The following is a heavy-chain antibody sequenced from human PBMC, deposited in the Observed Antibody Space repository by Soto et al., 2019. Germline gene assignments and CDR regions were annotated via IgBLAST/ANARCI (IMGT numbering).Heavy chain of an antibody. J-gene: IGHJ4*02. CDR2: INPSGGST. Sequence: ASVKVSCKASGYTFTSYYMHWVRQAPGQGLEWMGIINPSGGSTSYAQKFQGRVTMTRDTSTSTVYMELSSLRSEDTAVYYCVRASDIVVVVAPENYFDYWGQGTLVTVSS. CDR3: VRASDIVVVVAPENYFDY. D-gene: IGHD2-15*01. V-gene: IGHV1-46*03. CDR1: GYTFTSYY.